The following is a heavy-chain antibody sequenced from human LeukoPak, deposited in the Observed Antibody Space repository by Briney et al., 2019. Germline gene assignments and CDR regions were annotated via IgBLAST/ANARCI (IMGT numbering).Heavy chain of an antibody. V-gene: IGHV3-20*04. D-gene: IGHD3-22*01. J-gene: IGHJ2*01. CDR1: GFTFDDYG. CDR3: ARGVDSSGYMRYFDL. Sequence: PGGSLRLSCAASGFTFDDYGMSWVRQAPGKGLEWVSGINWNGGSTGYADSVKGRFTISRDNAKNSLYLQMNSPRAEDTALYYCARGVDSSGYMRYFDLWGRGTLVTVSS. CDR2: INWNGGST.